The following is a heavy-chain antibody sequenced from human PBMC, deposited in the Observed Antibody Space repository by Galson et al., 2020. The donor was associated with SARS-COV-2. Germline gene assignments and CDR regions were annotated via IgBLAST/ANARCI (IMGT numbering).Heavy chain of an antibody. CDR2: INHSGST. CDR3: ARGARIAVAGTLSYYYYYYMDV. D-gene: IGHD6-19*01. V-gene: IGHV4-34*01. J-gene: IGHJ6*03. CDR1: GGSFSGYY. Sequence: SETLSLTCAVYGGSFSGYYWSWIRQPPGKGLEWIGEINHSGSTNYNPSLKSRVTISVDTSKNQFSLKLSSVTAADTAVYYCARGARIAVAGTLSYYYYYYMDVWGKGTTVTVSS.